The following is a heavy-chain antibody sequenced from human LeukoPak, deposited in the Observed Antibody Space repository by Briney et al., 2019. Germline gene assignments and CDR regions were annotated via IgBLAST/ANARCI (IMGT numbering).Heavy chain of an antibody. CDR1: GGTFSSYA. CDR2: TIPILGIA. D-gene: IGHD5-24*01. CDR3: ARERGDGYNYDYYYYYGMDV. Sequence: ASVKVSCKASGGTFSSYAISWVRQAPGQGLEWMGRTIPILGIANYAQKFQGRVTITADKSTSTAYMELSSLRSEDTAVYYCARERGDGYNYDYYYYYGMDVWGQGTTVTVSS. J-gene: IGHJ6*02. V-gene: IGHV1-69*04.